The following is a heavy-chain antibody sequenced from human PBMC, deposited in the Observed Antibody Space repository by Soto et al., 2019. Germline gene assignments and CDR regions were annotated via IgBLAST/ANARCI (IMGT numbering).Heavy chain of an antibody. D-gene: IGHD1-26*01. CDR1: GGTFSSYA. Sequence: SVKVSCKASGGTFSSYAISWVRQAPGQGLEWMGGIIPIFGTANYAQKFQGRVTITADESMSTAYMELSSLRSEDTAVYYCAGWRQWEPYGMDVWGQGTTVTVSS. J-gene: IGHJ6*02. V-gene: IGHV1-69*13. CDR3: AGWRQWEPYGMDV. CDR2: IIPIFGTA.